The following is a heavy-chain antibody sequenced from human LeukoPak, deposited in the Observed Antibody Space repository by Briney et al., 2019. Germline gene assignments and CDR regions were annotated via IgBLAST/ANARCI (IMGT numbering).Heavy chain of an antibody. D-gene: IGHD5-24*01. CDR3: VKSGYNRFDY. CDR2: FSGSGGST. CDR1: GFTFSSYA. V-gene: IGHV3-23*01. J-gene: IGHJ4*02. Sequence: GGSLRLSCAASGFTFSSYAMSWVRQAPGKGLEWVSSFSGSGGSTYYADSVKGRFTISRDNSKNTLYLQMNSLRAEDTAVYYCVKSGYNRFDYWGQGTLVTVSS.